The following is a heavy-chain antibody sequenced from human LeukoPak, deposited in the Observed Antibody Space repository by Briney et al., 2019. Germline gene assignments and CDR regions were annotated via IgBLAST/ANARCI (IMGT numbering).Heavy chain of an antibody. D-gene: IGHD5-18*01. J-gene: IGHJ2*01. CDR2: INHSGST. CDR3: ARGHSYGLQGYWYFDL. V-gene: IGHV4-34*01. CDR1: GGSFSGYY. Sequence: PSETLSLTCAVYGGSFSGYYWSWIRQPPGKGLEWIGEINHSGSTNYNPSLKSRVTISVDTSKNQFSLKLSSVTAADTAVYYCARGHSYGLQGYWYFDLWGRGTLVTVSS.